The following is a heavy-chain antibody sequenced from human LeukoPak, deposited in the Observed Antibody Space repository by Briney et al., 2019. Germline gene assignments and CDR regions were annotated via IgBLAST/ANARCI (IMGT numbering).Heavy chain of an antibody. CDR2: LNQDGSGE. J-gene: IGHJ4*02. CDR1: GFRFSDYW. CDR3: AKGDYDYVWGSSGY. Sequence: GGSLRLACAASGFRFSDYWMSWVRQAPGKGREWVANLNQDGSGEYYVDSVKGRFTISRDNAKKTVYLQMNSLRAEDTAVYYCAKGDYDYVWGSSGYWGQGTLVTVSS. D-gene: IGHD3-16*01. V-gene: IGHV3-7*03.